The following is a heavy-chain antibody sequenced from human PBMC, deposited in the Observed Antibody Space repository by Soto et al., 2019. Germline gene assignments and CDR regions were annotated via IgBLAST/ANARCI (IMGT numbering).Heavy chain of an antibody. CDR3: ARSNLGYCSSTSCYMEYFQH. CDR2: IIPIFGTA. J-gene: IGHJ1*01. V-gene: IGHV1-69*01. CDR1: GGTFSSYA. Sequence: QVQLVQSGAEVKKPGSSVKVSCKASGGTFSSYAISWVRQAPGQGLEWMGGIIPIFGTANYAQKFQGRVTITADESTSTAYMELSSLRSEDTAVYYCARSNLGYCSSTSCYMEYFQHWGQGTLVTVSS. D-gene: IGHD2-2*02.